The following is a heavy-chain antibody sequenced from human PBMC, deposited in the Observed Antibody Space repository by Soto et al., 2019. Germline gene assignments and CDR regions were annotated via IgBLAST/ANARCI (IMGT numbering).Heavy chain of an antibody. CDR1: GGTFSSYT. Sequence: QVQLVQSGAEVKKPGSSVKVSCKASGGTFSSYTISWVRQAPGQGLEWMGRIIPILGIANYAQKFQGRVTITADKSTSTAYMELSSLRSEDTAVYYCARETSYCSVGSCYRYYFDYWGQGTLVTVSS. CDR2: IIPILGIA. V-gene: IGHV1-69*08. D-gene: IGHD2-15*01. CDR3: ARETSYCSVGSCYRYYFDY. J-gene: IGHJ4*02.